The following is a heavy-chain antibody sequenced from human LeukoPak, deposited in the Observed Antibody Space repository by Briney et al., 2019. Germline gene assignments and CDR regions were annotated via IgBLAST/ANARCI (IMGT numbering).Heavy chain of an antibody. Sequence: GGSLRLSCAASGFTFSSYAMNWVRQAPGKGLEWVSAITNTGGSTYYSDSVKGRFTISRDNSKNILHLQMNSLRAEDTAVYFCARLITTSGCYEDCWGQGTLATVSS. V-gene: IGHV3-23*01. CDR3: ARLITTSGCYEDC. J-gene: IGHJ4*02. CDR2: ITNTGGST. CDR1: GFTFSSYA. D-gene: IGHD6-19*01.